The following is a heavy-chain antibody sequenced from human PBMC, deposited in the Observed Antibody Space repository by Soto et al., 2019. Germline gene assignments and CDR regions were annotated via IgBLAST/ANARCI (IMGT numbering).Heavy chain of an antibody. V-gene: IGHV1-69*12. CDR2: IIPIFGTA. Sequence: QVQLVQSGAEVKKPGSSVKVSCKASGGTFSSYAISWVRQAPGQGLEWMGGIIPIFGTANYAQKFQGRVTITADESKGAAYLELSSLRSEETAVYYCARDRYYYDSSGYYPQAEFDYWGQGTLVTVSS. CDR1: GGTFSSYA. D-gene: IGHD3-22*01. CDR3: ARDRYYYDSSGYYPQAEFDY. J-gene: IGHJ4*02.